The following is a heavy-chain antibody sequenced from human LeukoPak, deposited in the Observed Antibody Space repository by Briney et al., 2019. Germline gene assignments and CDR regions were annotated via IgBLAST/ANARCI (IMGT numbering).Heavy chain of an antibody. Sequence: ASVKVSCKVSGVTFNCDAITWQRQVPGQGLEWMGGIIPIFGPPDYAQNFQDRLTISADKSTSTAYMELSSVTAADTAVYYCARGLSNYFDYWGQGTLVTVSS. CDR2: IIPIFGPP. V-gene: IGHV1-69*06. D-gene: IGHD4-11*01. CDR1: GVTFNCDA. CDR3: ARGLSNYFDY. J-gene: IGHJ4*02.